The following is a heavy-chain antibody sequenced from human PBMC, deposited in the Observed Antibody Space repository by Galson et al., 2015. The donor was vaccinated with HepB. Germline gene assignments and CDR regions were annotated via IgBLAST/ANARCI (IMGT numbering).Heavy chain of an antibody. J-gene: IGHJ4*02. CDR3: ARLGAAAGFLGY. D-gene: IGHD6-13*01. Sequence: QSGAEVKKPAASVKVSCKASGFNFNNFGITWVRQAPGQGLEWMGRINPYDGNTNYVQRLQGRVTMTTDTSTNTAYMELRSLRSDDTAVYYCARLGAAAGFLGYWGQGTLVTVSS. CDR2: INPYDGNT. V-gene: IGHV1-18*01. CDR1: GFNFNNFG.